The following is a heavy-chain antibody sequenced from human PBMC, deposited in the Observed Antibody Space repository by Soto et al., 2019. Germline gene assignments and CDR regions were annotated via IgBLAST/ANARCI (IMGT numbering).Heavy chain of an antibody. CDR3: ARDIDWQNGMDT. V-gene: IGHV1-69*13. CDR1: GGTFSSYS. Sequence: SVKVSCKASGGTFSSYSISWVRQAPGQGLEWMGGIIPIFGTANYAHKFQGRVTITADESTSTAYMELSSLRSEDTAVYYCARDIDWQNGMDTSGQETTVNPSS. J-gene: IGHJ6*02. CDR2: IIPIFGTA. D-gene: IGHD3-9*01.